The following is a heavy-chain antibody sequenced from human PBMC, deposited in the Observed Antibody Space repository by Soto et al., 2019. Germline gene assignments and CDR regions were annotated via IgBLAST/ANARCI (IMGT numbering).Heavy chain of an antibody. J-gene: IGHJ4*02. D-gene: IGHD6-19*01. CDR1: GDSVSSNTAA. CDR2: TYYRSNWRH. CDR3: ARGVAGSGFDL. Sequence: PSQTLSLTCVISGDSVSSNTAAWNWIRSSPSRGLEWLGRTYYRSNWRHDYAVSVKSRITVNPDTSKNHFSLQLNSVTPDDTAVYYCARGVAGSGFDLWGQGTPVPVYS. V-gene: IGHV6-1*01.